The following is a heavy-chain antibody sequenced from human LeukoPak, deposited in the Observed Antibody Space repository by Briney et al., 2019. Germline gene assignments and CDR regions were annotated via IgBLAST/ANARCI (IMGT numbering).Heavy chain of an antibody. CDR2: INPNSGGT. Sequence: GASVKVSCKASGYTFTGYYMHWVRQAPGQGLEWMGRINPNSGGTNYAQKFQGRVTMTRDTSISTAYMDLSRLRSDDTAVYYCARDPRIAVAGKYFDYWGQGTLVTVSS. D-gene: IGHD6-19*01. V-gene: IGHV1-2*06. CDR3: ARDPRIAVAGKYFDY. CDR1: GYTFTGYY. J-gene: IGHJ4*02.